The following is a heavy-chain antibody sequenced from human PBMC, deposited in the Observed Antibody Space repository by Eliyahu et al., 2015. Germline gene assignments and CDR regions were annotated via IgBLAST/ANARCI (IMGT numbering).Heavy chain of an antibody. V-gene: IGHV3-23*01. J-gene: IGHJ6*04. CDR2: ISGSGGXT. D-gene: IGHD3-10*01. CDR1: GFTXSSYA. CDR3: AKGELGSGSYYNDYYYYGMDV. Sequence: EVQLLESGGGFVQPGGSLRLSXAXSGFTXSSYAMSXVRQAPGKGLXXVSAISGSGGXTYYAXSVKGRXTISRDNSKNTLYLQMNSLRAEDTAVYYCAKGELGSGSYYNDYYYYGMDVWGKGTTVTVSS.